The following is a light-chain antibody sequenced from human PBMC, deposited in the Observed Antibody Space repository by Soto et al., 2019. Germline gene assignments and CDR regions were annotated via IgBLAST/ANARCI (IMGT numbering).Light chain of an antibody. Sequence: ENVLTQSPGTLSLSQGVRVTLSCGSSQSVSGSYLAWYQQIFGQAPRLLISGASSRATGIPDRFSGSGSGTDFTLTTSSLEPEDFAVYYCQQYGPSPWTFGQGTKVDIK. V-gene: IGKV3-20*01. CDR1: QSVSGSY. CDR2: GAS. CDR3: QQYGPSPWT. J-gene: IGKJ1*01.